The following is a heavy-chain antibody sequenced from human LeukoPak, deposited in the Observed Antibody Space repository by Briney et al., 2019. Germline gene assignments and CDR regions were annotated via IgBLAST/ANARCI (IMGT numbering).Heavy chain of an antibody. J-gene: IGHJ4*02. CDR3: ARNWGYFDY. CDR1: GFTFSSYE. V-gene: IGHV3-48*03. D-gene: IGHD7-27*01. CDR2: LSSSGSTK. Sequence: PGGSLRLSCAASGFTFSSYEMNWVRQAPGKGLEWVSYLSSSGSTKYYADSLKGRFTISRDNAKNSLYLQMNSLRAEDTAVYYCARNWGYFDYWGQGTLLTVSS.